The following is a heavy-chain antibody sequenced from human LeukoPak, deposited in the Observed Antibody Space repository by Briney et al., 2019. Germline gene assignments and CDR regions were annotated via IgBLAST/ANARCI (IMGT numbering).Heavy chain of an antibody. D-gene: IGHD3-22*01. J-gene: IGHJ4*02. Sequence: GASVKVSCKASGYTFTGYYMHWVRQASGQGLEWMGRINPNSGGTNYAQKFQGRVTMTRDTSISTASMELSRLRSDDTAVYYCARVGGAYDSSGYPFDYWGQGTLVTVSS. V-gene: IGHV1-2*06. CDR2: INPNSGGT. CDR3: ARVGGAYDSSGYPFDY. CDR1: GYTFTGYY.